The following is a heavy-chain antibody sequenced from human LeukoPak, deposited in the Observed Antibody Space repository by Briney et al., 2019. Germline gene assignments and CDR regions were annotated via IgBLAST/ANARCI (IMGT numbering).Heavy chain of an antibody. CDR2: MNTNSGNS. Sequence: ASVKVSCKASGYIFANYDMNWVRQAPGQGLEWMGWMNTNSGNSNFAQKFKARVTVTWDTSITTAYMELSSLTSEDTAVYYCARGIRNQLLSEYWGQGTLITVSS. CDR3: ARGIRNQLLSEY. CDR1: GYIFANYD. V-gene: IGHV1-8*01. J-gene: IGHJ4*02. D-gene: IGHD2-2*01.